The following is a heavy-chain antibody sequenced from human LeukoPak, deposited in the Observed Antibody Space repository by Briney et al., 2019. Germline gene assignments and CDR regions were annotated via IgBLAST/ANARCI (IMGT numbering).Heavy chain of an antibody. CDR3: ARVPRNLQTIAAAGTMDNWFDP. J-gene: IGHJ5*02. V-gene: IGHV4-31*11. CDR2: IYYSGST. D-gene: IGHD6-13*01. Sequence: SETLSLTCAVYGGSFSGYYWSWIRQHPGKGLEWIGYIYYSGSTYYNPSLKSRVTISVDTSKNQFSLKLSSVTAADTAVYYCARVPRNLQTIAAAGTMDNWFDPWGQGTLVTVSS. CDR1: GGSFSGYY.